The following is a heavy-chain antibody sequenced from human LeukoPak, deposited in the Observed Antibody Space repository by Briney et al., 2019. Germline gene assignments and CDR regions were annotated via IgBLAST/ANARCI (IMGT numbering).Heavy chain of an antibody. CDR2: ISGSGGST. D-gene: IGHD2-2*01. J-gene: IGHJ3*02. Sequence: GGSLRLSCAASGFTFSSYAMSWVRQAPGKGLKWVSAISGSGGSTYYADSVKGRFTISRDNSKNTLYLQMNSLRAEDTAVYYCAKEFGLRDIVVVPAAPRGAFDIWGQGTMVTVSS. CDR3: AKEFGLRDIVVVPAAPRGAFDI. V-gene: IGHV3-23*01. CDR1: GFTFSSYA.